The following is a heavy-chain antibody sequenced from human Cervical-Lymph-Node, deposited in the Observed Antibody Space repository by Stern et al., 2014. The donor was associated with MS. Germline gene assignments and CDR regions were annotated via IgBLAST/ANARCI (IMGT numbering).Heavy chain of an antibody. CDR3: ARGNYDVLTDNGGHGFDI. V-gene: IGHV4-61*02. CDR2: IYSSGST. J-gene: IGHJ3*02. CDR1: GGSISSGNYY. Sequence: QLQLQESGPGLVKPSQTLSLTCTVSGGSISSGNYYWSWIRQPAGEGLEWIGRIYSSGSTQYNPPLKSRVTISADTSTNQFSLRLSSVAAADTAVYYCARGNYDVLTDNGGHGFDIWGQGTMVTVSS. D-gene: IGHD3-9*01.